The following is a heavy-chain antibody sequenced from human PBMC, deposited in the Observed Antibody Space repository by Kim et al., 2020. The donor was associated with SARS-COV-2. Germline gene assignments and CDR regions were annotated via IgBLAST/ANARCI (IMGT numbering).Heavy chain of an antibody. V-gene: IGHV3-23*03. Sequence: GGSLRLSCAASGFTFSTYALSWVRQAPGKGLEWVSIIYADGRTKDYAGSVRGRFTISRDDSKNTMYLQMNSLRVEDTAVYFCAKDGWDYVVDYWGQGTLVTVSS. CDR1: GFTFSTYA. CDR2: IYADGRTK. D-gene: IGHD3-10*02. CDR3: AKDGWDYVVDY. J-gene: IGHJ4*02.